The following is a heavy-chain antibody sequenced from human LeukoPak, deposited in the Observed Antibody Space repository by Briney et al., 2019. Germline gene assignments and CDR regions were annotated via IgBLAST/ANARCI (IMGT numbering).Heavy chain of an antibody. CDR2: IYYSGSS. J-gene: IGHJ4*02. D-gene: IGHD5-24*01. V-gene: IGHV4-39*01. CDR1: GGSISSSSSY. Sequence: SETLSLACSVSGGSISSSSSYWGWIRQPPGKGLEGIGRIYYSGSSFDNPALKSRVTISVDTSKNQFSLKLSSVTAADTAVYYCARHRSGWLQSSFDYWGQGTLVTVSS. CDR3: ARHRSGWLQSSFDY.